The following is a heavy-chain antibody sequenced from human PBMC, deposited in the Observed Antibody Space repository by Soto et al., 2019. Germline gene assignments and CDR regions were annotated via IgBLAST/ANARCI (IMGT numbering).Heavy chain of an antibody. Sequence: QLQLQESGPGLVKPSETLSLTCTVSGGSISSSSYYWGWIRQSPGKGLEWIGNSYYSGSTYYNPSLKSRVTISVDTSKNQLSLKLSSVTAADTAVYYCARRSSGWYSWFDPWGQGTLVTVSS. CDR1: GGSISSSSYY. CDR2: SYYSGST. J-gene: IGHJ5*02. CDR3: ARRSSGWYSWFDP. D-gene: IGHD6-19*01. V-gene: IGHV4-39*01.